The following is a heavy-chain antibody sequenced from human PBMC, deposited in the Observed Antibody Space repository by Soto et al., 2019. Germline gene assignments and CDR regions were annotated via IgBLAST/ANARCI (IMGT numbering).Heavy chain of an antibody. J-gene: IGHJ4*02. CDR1: GYTFTSYG. CDR3: ARVEYYYDNSGYYDY. CDR2: ISAYNGNT. V-gene: IGHV1-18*04. Sequence: ASVKVSCKASGYTFTSYGISWVRQAPGQGLEWVVCISAYNGNTNYAQKLQGRVTMTTDTSTSTAYMELRSLRSDDTAVYYCARVEYYYDNSGYYDYWGQGTLVTVSS. D-gene: IGHD3-22*01.